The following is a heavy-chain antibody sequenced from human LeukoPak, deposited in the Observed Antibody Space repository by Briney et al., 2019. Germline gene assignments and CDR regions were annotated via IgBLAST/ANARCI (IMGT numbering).Heavy chain of an antibody. J-gene: IGHJ6*02. Sequence: GGSLRLSCAASGFTFSSYSMNWVRQAPGKGLEWVPSISSSSSYIYYADSVKGRFTISRDNAKNSLYLQMNSLRAEDTAVYYCAKGVESFGVVISYYYYYGMDVWGQGTTVTVSS. CDR2: ISSSSSYI. CDR3: AKGVESFGVVISYYYYYGMDV. V-gene: IGHV3-21*04. CDR1: GFTFSSYS. D-gene: IGHD3-3*01.